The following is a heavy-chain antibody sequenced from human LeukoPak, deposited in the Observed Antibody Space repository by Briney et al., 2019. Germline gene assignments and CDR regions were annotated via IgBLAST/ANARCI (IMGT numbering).Heavy chain of an antibody. CDR2: IYYSGST. Sequence: SETLSLTCTVSGGSISSYYWSWIRQPPGKGLEWIGYIYYSGSTNCNPPLKSRVTISVDTSKNQFSLKLNSVTAADTAVYYCARTRVIHWDYGMDVWGQGTTVTVSS. CDR3: ARTRVIHWDYGMDV. V-gene: IGHV4-59*08. J-gene: IGHJ6*02. CDR1: GGSISSYY. D-gene: IGHD7-27*01.